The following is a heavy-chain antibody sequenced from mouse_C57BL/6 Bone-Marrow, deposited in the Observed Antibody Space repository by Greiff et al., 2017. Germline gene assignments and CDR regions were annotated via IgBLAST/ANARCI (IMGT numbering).Heavy chain of an antibody. J-gene: IGHJ3*01. Sequence: VQLQQPGAELVKPGASVKLSCKASGYTFTSYWMQWVKQRPGQGLEWIGEIDPSDSYTNYNQKFKGKATLTVDTSSSTAYMQLSSLTSEDSAVYYCAREVGYDGAWFAYWGQGTLVTVSA. V-gene: IGHV1-50*01. D-gene: IGHD2-2*01. CDR1: GYTFTSYW. CDR2: IDPSDSYT. CDR3: AREVGYDGAWFAY.